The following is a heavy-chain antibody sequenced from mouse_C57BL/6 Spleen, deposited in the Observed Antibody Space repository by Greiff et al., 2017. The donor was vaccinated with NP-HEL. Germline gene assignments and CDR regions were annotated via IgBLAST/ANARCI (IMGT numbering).Heavy chain of an antibody. CDR2: IYPSDSET. CDR3: ARGTTVRDYFDY. J-gene: IGHJ2*01. V-gene: IGHV1-61*01. Sequence: QVQLQQPGAELVRPGSSVKLSCKASGYTFTSYWMDWVKQRPGQGLEWIGNIYPSDSETHYNQKFKDKATLTVDKSSSTAYTQLSSLTSEDSAVYYCARGTTVRDYFDYWGQGTTLTVSS. D-gene: IGHD1-1*01. CDR1: GYTFTSYW.